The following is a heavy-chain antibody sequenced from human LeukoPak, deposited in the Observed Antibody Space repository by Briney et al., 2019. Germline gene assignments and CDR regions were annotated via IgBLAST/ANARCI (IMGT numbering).Heavy chain of an antibody. Sequence: SSETLSLTCTVSGGSISSYYWSWIRQPAGKGLEWIGRIYTSGSTNYNPSLKSRVTMSVDTSKNQFSLKLSSVTAADTAVYYCVRVRIVGVVRGMWFDPWGQGTLVTVSS. CDR3: VRVRIVGVVRGMWFDP. CDR1: GGSISSYY. CDR2: IYTSGST. V-gene: IGHV4-4*07. D-gene: IGHD2-15*01. J-gene: IGHJ5*02.